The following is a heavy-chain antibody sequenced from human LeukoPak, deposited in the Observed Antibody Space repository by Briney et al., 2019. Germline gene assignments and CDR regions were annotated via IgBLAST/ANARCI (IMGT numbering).Heavy chain of an antibody. CDR2: IHHSGST. Sequence: SETLSLTCTVSGGSISSYYWSWIRQPPGKGLEWIGYIHHSGSTNYNPSLKSRVTISVDTSKNQFSLKLSSVTAADTAVYYCARHVASALDYWGQGALVTVSS. V-gene: IGHV4-59*08. CDR3: ARHVASALDY. CDR1: GGSISSYY. J-gene: IGHJ4*02.